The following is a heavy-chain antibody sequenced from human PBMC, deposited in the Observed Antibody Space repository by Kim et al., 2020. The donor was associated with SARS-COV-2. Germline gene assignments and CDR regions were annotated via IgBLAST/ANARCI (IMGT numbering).Heavy chain of an antibody. CDR2: ISSSTNYA. J-gene: IGHJ4*02. V-gene: IGHV3-11*06. Sequence: GGSLRLSCAASGFTFSDYYMTWIRQAPGKGLEWVSYISSSTNYANYADSVKGRFTISRDNAKNSLYLQMNSLRAEDTAVYYCARGHGGNIDYWGQGTLVTVSS. CDR1: GFTFSDYY. CDR3: ARGHGGNIDY. D-gene: IGHD2-15*01.